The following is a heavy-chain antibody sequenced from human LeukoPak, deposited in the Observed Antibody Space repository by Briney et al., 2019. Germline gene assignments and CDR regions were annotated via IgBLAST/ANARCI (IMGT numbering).Heavy chain of an antibody. V-gene: IGHV3-23*01. CDR3: AKGYKKVGATGIDY. Sequence: GGSLRLSCSASGFTFNSYAMHWVRQAPGKGLEWVSAISGSGGSTYYADSVKGRFTISRDNSKNTLYLQMNSLRAEDTAVYYCAKGYKKVGATGIDYWGQGTLVTVSS. CDR2: ISGSGGST. CDR1: GFTFNSYA. D-gene: IGHD1-26*01. J-gene: IGHJ4*02.